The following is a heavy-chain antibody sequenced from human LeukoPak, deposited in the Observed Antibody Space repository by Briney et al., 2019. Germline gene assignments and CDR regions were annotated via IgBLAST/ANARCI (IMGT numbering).Heavy chain of an antibody. J-gene: IGHJ4*02. Sequence: GGSLRLSCAASGFSVSNNYMSWVRQAPGKGLEGVSVIYSRGAAYYADSVKGRFTISRDNSKNTLYLQMNSLRVEDTAVYYCAARNYWGQGTLVTVSS. CDR3: AARNY. D-gene: IGHD1-14*01. CDR1: GFSVSNNY. CDR2: IYSRGAA. V-gene: IGHV3-53*01.